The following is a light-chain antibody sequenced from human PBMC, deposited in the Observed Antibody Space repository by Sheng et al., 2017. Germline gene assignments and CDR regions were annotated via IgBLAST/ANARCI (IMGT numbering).Light chain of an antibody. J-gene: IGKJ1*01. V-gene: IGKV2-28*01. Sequence: DIVMTQSPLSLPVTPGEPASISCRSSQGLLYSNGYTFLDWYVQKPGQSPQLLIYLVSNRASGVSDRFSGTGSGTDFTLKISRVEAEDVGVYYCMHALQIPVTFGQGTKVEI. CDR2: LVS. CDR1: QGLLYSNGYTF. CDR3: MHALQIPVT.